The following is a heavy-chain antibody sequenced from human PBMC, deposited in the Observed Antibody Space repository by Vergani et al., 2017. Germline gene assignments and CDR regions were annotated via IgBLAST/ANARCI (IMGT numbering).Heavy chain of an antibody. J-gene: IGHJ4*02. CDR3: ARGVDYYDSSGYEY. D-gene: IGHD3-22*01. Sequence: QVQLVESGGGVVQPGRSLRLSCAASGFTFSSYAMHWVRQAPGKGLEWVAVISYDGSNKYYADSVKGRFTISRDNSKNTLYLQMNSLRAEDTAVYYCARGVDYYDSSGYEYWGQGTLVTVSS. CDR2: ISYDGSNK. V-gene: IGHV3-30*04. CDR1: GFTFSSYA.